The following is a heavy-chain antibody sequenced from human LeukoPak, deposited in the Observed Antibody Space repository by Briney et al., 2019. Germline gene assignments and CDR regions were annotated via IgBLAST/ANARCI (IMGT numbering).Heavy chain of an antibody. J-gene: IGHJ5*02. CDR2: ISSSSSSYK. Sequence: GGSLRLSCAASGFTFSSYSMNWVRQAPGKGLEWVSSISSSSSSYKYYADSVKGRFTVSRDNAKNSLYLQMNSLRVEDTAFYYCARDDLLHRNWFDPWGQGTLVTVSS. V-gene: IGHV3-21*04. D-gene: IGHD3-22*01. CDR3: ARDDLLHRNWFDP. CDR1: GFTFSSYS.